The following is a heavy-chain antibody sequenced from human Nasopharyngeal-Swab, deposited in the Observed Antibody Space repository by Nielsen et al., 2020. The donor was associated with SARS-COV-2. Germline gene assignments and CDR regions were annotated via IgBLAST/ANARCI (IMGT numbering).Heavy chain of an antibody. CDR3: ARDEEMATTDYGMDV. J-gene: IGHJ6*02. CDR2: IYTSGST. Sequence: GSLRLSCTVSGGSISSYYWSWIRQPAGKGLEWIGRIYTSGSTNYNPSLKSRVTMSVDTSKNQFSLKLSSMTAADTAVYYCARDEEMATTDYGMDVWGQGTTVTVSS. D-gene: IGHD5-24*01. CDR1: GGSISSYY. V-gene: IGHV4-4*07.